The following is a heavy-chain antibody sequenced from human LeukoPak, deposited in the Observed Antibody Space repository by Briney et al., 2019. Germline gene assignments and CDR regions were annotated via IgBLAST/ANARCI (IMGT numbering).Heavy chain of an antibody. CDR2: IVPSGGTT. CDR1: GFTFSSCG. CDR3: ARAPVPYYYSYMDV. D-gene: IGHD4-17*01. V-gene: IGHV3-23*01. Sequence: GGSLRLSCAASGFTFSSCGMNWVRQAPGKGLEWVSGIVPSGGTTYYADSVKGRFTVSRDNSKNTLYLQMNSLRAEDTAVYYCARAPVPYYYSYMDVWGKGTTVTVSS. J-gene: IGHJ6*03.